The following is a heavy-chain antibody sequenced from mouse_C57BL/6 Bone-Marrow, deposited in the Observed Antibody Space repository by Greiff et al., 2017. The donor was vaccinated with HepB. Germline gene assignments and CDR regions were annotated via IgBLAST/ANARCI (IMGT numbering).Heavy chain of an antibody. CDR1: GYTFTSYW. CDR2: IDPSDSYT. D-gene: IGHD2-3*01. Sequence: QVQLQQPGAELVKPGASVKLSCKASGYTFTSYWMQWVKQRPGQGLEWIGEIDPSDSYTNYNQKFKGKATLTVDTSSSTAYMQLSRLTSEDSAVSYCSSIPCDDYYVGAMDDWGQGTSVTVSS. J-gene: IGHJ4*01. CDR3: SSIPCDDYYVGAMDD. V-gene: IGHV1-50*01.